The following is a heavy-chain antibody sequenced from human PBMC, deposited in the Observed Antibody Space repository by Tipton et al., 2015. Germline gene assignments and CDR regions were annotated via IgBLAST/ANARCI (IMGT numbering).Heavy chain of an antibody. CDR1: GGSISSDNRY. Sequence: TLSLTCTVSGGSISSDNRYWGWIRQPPGKGLEWIGNIYYSGSTYYKTSLKSRVTISVDPSKNQFSLKLSSVTAADTAVYYCARVLCGGDCYSVGDWGQGTLVTVSS. V-gene: IGHV4-39*01. J-gene: IGHJ4*02. CDR3: ARVLCGGDCYSVGD. D-gene: IGHD2-21*02. CDR2: IYYSGST.